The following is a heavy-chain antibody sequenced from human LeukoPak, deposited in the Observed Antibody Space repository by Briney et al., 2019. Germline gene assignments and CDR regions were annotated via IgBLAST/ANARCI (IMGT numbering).Heavy chain of an antibody. CDR1: GYTFTGYF. Sequence: ASVKVSCKTSGYTFTGYFMHWVRQAPGQGLEWMGWINPNSGGTNYAQKFQGRVTMTSDTSISTAYMELSRLRSDNTAVYYCARDLYGGTSATFDYWGQGTLVTVSS. CDR3: ARDLYGGTSATFDY. J-gene: IGHJ4*02. D-gene: IGHD4-23*01. CDR2: INPNSGGT. V-gene: IGHV1-2*02.